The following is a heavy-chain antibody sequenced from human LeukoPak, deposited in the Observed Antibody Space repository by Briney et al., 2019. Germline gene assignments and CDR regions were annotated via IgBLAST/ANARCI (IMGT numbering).Heavy chain of an antibody. J-gene: IGHJ4*02. V-gene: IGHV1-3*02. CDR3: ARDSGSYWGEGDYFDY. CDR2: SNAGNGNT. CDR1: GYTFTSYA. D-gene: IGHD1-26*01. Sequence: ASVTVSCKASGYTFTSYAMHWVRQAPGQRLEWMGWSNAGNGNTKYSQEFQGRVTITRDTSASTAYMELSSLRSEDMAVYYCARDSGSYWGEGDYFDYWGQGTLVTVSS.